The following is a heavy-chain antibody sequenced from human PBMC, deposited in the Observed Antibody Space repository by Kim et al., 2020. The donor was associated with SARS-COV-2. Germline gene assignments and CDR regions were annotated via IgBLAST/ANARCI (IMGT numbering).Heavy chain of an antibody. V-gene: IGHV3-74*01. D-gene: IGHD3-22*01. J-gene: IGHJ1*01. CDR3: ARAGDYDISGYYGFFHH. Sequence: SVKGRLTISRDNAKNTLYLQMNSLRPEDTAVYYCARAGDYDISGYYGFFHHWGQGVLVTVSS.